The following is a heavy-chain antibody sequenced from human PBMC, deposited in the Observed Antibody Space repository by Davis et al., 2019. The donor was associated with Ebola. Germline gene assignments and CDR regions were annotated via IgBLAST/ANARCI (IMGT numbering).Heavy chain of an antibody. V-gene: IGHV1-69*13. CDR1: GGTFSSYA. CDR2: IIPIFGTA. J-gene: IGHJ4*02. D-gene: IGHD2-21*02. CDR3: ARGIRGVVVTASPLSY. Sequence: SVKVSCKASGGTFSSYAISWVRQAPGQGLEWMGGIIPIFGTANYAQKFQGRVTITADESTSTAYMELSSLRSEDTAVYYCARGIRGVVVTASPLSYWGQGTLVTVSS.